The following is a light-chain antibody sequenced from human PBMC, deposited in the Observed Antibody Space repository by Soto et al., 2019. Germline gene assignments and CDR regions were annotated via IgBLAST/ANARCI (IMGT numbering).Light chain of an antibody. CDR2: DAS. V-gene: IGKV3-11*01. CDR3: QQRSNWPPMYT. J-gene: IGKJ2*01. CDR1: QSVSSY. Sequence: EIVLTQSPATLSLSPGERATLSCRASQSVSSYLAWYQQKPGQAPRLLIYDASNRATGIPARFSGSAPGTDFSLTISSLEPEDFAVYYCQQRSNWPPMYTFGQGTKLEIK.